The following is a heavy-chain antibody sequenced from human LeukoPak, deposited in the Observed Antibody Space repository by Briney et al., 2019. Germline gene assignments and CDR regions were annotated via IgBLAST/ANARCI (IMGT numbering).Heavy chain of an antibody. CDR1: GFSFSDYY. CDR2: IRNKGNGYTT. D-gene: IGHD3-16*01. J-gene: IGHJ5*02. Sequence: GGSLRLSCAASGFSFSDYYMDWVRQAPGKGLEWLGRIRNKGNGYTTEYAASVKGGFAISRDDSRNSLFLQMNGLKTDDTAVYYCARDLASHDLRFDPWGQGTLVTVSA. CDR3: ARDLASHDLRFDP. V-gene: IGHV3-72*01.